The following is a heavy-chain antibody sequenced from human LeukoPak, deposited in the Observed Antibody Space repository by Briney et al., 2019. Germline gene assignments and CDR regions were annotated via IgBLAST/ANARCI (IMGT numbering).Heavy chain of an antibody. V-gene: IGHV4-30-4*08. J-gene: IGHJ6*02. CDR3: ARNIVTRPYYHGLDV. D-gene: IGHD6-6*01. CDR2: IYYSGST. CDR1: GGSISSGGYY. Sequence: PSETLSLTCTVSGGSISSGGYYWSWIRQHPGKGLEWIGYIYYSGSTYYNPSLKSRVTISVDTSKNQFSLKLTSVTASDTGLYYCARNIVTRPYYHGLDVWGQGTTVTVSS.